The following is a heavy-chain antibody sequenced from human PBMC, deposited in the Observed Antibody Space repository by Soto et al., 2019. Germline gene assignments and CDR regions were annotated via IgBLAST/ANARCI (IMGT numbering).Heavy chain of an antibody. CDR1: GGSISSSSYY. CDR3: ATHERDITGTTFDY. Sequence: QLQLQESGPGLVKPSETLSLTCTVSGGSISSSSYYWGWIRQPPGKGLEWIGSIYYSGSTYYNPPPKSRVTISVDTPKNQVPLKLSSVTAADTAVYYCATHERDITGTTFDYWGQGTLVTVSS. CDR2: IYYSGST. V-gene: IGHV4-39*01. J-gene: IGHJ4*02. D-gene: IGHD1-7*01.